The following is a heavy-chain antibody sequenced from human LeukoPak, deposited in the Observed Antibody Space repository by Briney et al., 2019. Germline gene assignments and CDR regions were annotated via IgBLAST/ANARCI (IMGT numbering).Heavy chain of an antibody. CDR3: ARDYYYDTSGHRSGYFDL. J-gene: IGHJ2*01. V-gene: IGHV1-2*06. CDR2: INPNSGGT. CDR1: GYTFTGYY. D-gene: IGHD3-22*01. Sequence: ASVKVSCKASGYTFTGYYMHWVRQAPGQGLEWMGRINPNSGGTNYAQKFQGRVTMTSDTSITTAYMELSSLRSEDTAVYYCARDYYYDTSGHRSGYFDLWGRGTLVTVSS.